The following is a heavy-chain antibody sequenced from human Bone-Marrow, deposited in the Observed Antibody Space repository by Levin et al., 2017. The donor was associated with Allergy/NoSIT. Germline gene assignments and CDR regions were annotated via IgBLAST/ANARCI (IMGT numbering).Heavy chain of an antibody. CDR1: GYTFTGYY. V-gene: IGHV1-2*02. CDR3: AREREVTMVRGVISRSDYGMDV. CDR2: INPNSGGT. J-gene: IGHJ6*02. Sequence: ASVKVSCKASGYTFTGYYMHWVRQAPGQGLEWMGWINPNSGGTNYAQKFQGRVTMTRDTSISTAYMELSRLRSDDTAAYYCAREREVTMVRGVISRSDYGMDVWGQGTTVTVSS. D-gene: IGHD3-10*01.